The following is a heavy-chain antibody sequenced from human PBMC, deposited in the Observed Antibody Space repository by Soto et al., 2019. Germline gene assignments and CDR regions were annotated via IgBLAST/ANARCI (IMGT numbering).Heavy chain of an antibody. V-gene: IGHV3-13*04. J-gene: IGHJ6*02. CDR2: IGTAGDT. CDR3: ARALPVYYYYGMDV. CDR1: GFTFSSYD. Sequence: EVQLVESGGGLVQPGGSLRLSCAASGFTFSSYDMHWVRQATGKGLEWVSAIGTAGDTYYPGSVKGRSTISRENAKNSLYLQMNSLRAGDTAVYYCARALPVYYYYGMDVWGQGTTVTVSS.